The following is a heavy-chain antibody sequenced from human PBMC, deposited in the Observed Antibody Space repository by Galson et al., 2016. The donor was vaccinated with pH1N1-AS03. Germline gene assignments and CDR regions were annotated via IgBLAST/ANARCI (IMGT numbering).Heavy chain of an antibody. Sequence: PALVKPTQTLTLTCSFSGFSLSTGGVHVAWIRQPPGKALEWLALIFWDGETRYRPSLTSRLTITKDTSKNGVVLTMTNMDPVDTATYYCARSTHVNEGLDFWGREPWSPSPQ. CDR2: IFWDGET. CDR3: ARSTHVNEGLDF. CDR1: GFSLSTGGVH. J-gene: IGHJ4*02. V-gene: IGHV2-5*02. D-gene: IGHD2-8*01.